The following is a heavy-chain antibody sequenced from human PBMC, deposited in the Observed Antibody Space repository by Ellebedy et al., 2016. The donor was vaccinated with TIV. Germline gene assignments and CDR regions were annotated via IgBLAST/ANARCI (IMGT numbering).Heavy chain of an antibody. CDR2: IHYGGTA. D-gene: IGHD1-26*01. CDR1: GGSISSGSYY. CDR3: ARYVGATAEFDP. V-gene: IGHV4-39*07. Sequence: MPSETLSHTCSVSGGSISSGSYYGGWIRQPPGKGLEWIGRIHYGGTAAYNPSLESRVTISVDTAKNQFSLKLRSVTAADTAVYYCARYVGATAEFDPWGQGTLVTVSS. J-gene: IGHJ5*02.